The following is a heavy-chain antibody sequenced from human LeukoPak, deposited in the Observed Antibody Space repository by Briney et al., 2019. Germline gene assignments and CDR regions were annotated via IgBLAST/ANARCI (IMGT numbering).Heavy chain of an antibody. J-gene: IGHJ5*02. D-gene: IGHD6-6*01. CDR1: GYTFTGYY. V-gene: IGHV1-2*02. Sequence: ASVKVSCKASGYTFTGYYMHWVRQAPGQGLEWMGWINPNSGGTNYAQKFQGRVTMTRDTSISTAYMELSRLRSEDTAVYYCARESESSSIKFDPWGQGTLVTVSS. CDR3: ARESESSSIKFDP. CDR2: INPNSGGT.